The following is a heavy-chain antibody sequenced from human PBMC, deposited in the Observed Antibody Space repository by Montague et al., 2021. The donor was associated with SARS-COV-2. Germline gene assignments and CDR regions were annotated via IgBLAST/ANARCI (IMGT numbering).Heavy chain of an antibody. V-gene: IGHV3-23*01. CDR3: AKFSRDSSGVA. Sequence: SLRLSCAASGFTFSRYTISWVRQAPGKGLEWVSGISGGGDRKYYADSVKGRLTISRDNSKNTVYVQMNSLRAEDTAVYYCAKFSRDSSGVAWGQGILVTVPS. CDR2: ISGGGDRK. CDR1: GFTFSRYT. J-gene: IGHJ5*02. D-gene: IGHD3-22*01.